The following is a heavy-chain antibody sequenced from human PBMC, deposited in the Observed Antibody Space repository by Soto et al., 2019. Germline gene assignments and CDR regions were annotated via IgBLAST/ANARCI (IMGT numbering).Heavy chain of an antibody. J-gene: IGHJ4*02. Sequence: EVQLLESGGGLVQPGGSLRLSCEASGFIFGAYAMAWVRQAPGKGLEWVASISDTVGTTYYADSVKGRFTISRDKSKHTLFLRMNSLRVDDTAVYYCAKAQWLLGGDYFDSWGQGTLVTVSS. V-gene: IGHV3-23*01. D-gene: IGHD5-12*01. CDR2: ISDTVGTT. CDR1: GFIFGAYA. CDR3: AKAQWLLGGDYFDS.